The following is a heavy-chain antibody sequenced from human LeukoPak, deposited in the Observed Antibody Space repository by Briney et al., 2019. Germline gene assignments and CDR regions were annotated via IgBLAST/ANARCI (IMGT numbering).Heavy chain of an antibody. J-gene: IGHJ4*02. CDR2: IKPDGSEK. D-gene: IGHD6-19*01. CDR1: GFTFSNFW. V-gene: IGHV3-7*04. Sequence: PGGSLRLSCAASGFTFSNFWMGWVRQAPGKGLEWVANIKPDGSEKYFVDSVKGRFTISRDNAKNSLYLQMNSLRAEDTAVYYCARGGGSGWYFDYWGQGTLVTVSS. CDR3: ARGGGSGWYFDY.